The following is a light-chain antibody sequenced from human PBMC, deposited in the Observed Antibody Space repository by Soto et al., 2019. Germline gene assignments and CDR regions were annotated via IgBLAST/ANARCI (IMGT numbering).Light chain of an antibody. CDR1: SSDVGGYNY. Sequence: SALTQPASVSGSPGQSITISCTGTSSDVGGYNYVSWYQQHPGKAPKLMIYDVSNRPSGVSIRFSGSKSGNTASLTISGLQAEDEADYYCSSYTSSSTLGVFGTGTKATVL. CDR3: SSYTSSSTLGV. V-gene: IGLV2-14*01. CDR2: DVS. J-gene: IGLJ1*01.